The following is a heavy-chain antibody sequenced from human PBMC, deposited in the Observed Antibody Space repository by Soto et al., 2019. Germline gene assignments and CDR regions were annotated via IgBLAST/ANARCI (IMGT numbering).Heavy chain of an antibody. Sequence: QVQLVESGGGVVQPGRSLRLSCAASGFTFSSNGMHWVRQAPGKGLEWVAVIWYDGSNKYYADSVKGRFTISRDNSKNTLYLQMNSLRAEDTAVYYCARGDGKDFWCTDDAFDIWGQGTMVTVSS. J-gene: IGHJ3*02. V-gene: IGHV3-33*01. CDR1: GFTFSSNG. CDR2: IWYDGSNK. D-gene: IGHD3-3*01. CDR3: ARGDGKDFWCTDDAFDI.